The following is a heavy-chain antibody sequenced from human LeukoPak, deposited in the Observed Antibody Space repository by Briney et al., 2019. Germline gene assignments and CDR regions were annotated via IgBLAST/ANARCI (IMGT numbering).Heavy chain of an antibody. Sequence: ASVKVSCKASGGTFSSYAISWVRQAPGQGLEWMGGIIPIFGTANYAQKFEGRGTITTDESTSTSYMELSSLRSEDTAVYYCARDGALGITGTNDYFDYWGQGTLVTVSS. V-gene: IGHV1-69*05. CDR1: GGTFSSYA. CDR2: IIPIFGTA. J-gene: IGHJ4*02. CDR3: ARDGALGITGTNDYFDY. D-gene: IGHD1-7*01.